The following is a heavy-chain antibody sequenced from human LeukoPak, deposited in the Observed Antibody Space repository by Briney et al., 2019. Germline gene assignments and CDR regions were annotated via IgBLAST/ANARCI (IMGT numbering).Heavy chain of an antibody. Sequence: QPGGSLRLSCAASGFTFNTYVMTLVRQPLGKGLEWVSAISGSGENTYYTDSVKGRFTVSRDNSKNTLYLQLNSLRAEDTAVYYCVKGGWLDYWGQGALVTVSS. D-gene: IGHD5-12*01. V-gene: IGHV3-23*01. CDR1: GFTFNTYV. J-gene: IGHJ4*02. CDR3: VKGGWLDY. CDR2: ISGSGENT.